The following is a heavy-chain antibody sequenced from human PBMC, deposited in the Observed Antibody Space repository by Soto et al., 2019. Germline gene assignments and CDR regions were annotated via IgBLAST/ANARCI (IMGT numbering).Heavy chain of an antibody. Sequence: QVQLVQSGAEVKKPGSSVKVSCKASGVTFSSYAISWVRQAPGQGLEWMGGIIPIFGTANYAQKFQGRVTITADESTSTAYMELSSLRSEDTAVYYCAVNAHLREVVSWFDPWGQGTLVTVSS. CDR3: AVNAHLREVVSWFDP. V-gene: IGHV1-69*01. J-gene: IGHJ5*02. CDR2: IIPIFGTA. CDR1: GVTFSSYA. D-gene: IGHD3-22*01.